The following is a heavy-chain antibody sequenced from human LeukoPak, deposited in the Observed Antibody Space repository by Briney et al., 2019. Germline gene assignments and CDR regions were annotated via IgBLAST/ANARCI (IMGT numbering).Heavy chain of an antibody. D-gene: IGHD2-2*01. Sequence: GGSLRLSCAASGFTFSSYSMNWVRQAPGKGLEWVSYISSSSSTIYYADSVKGRFTISRDNAKNSLYLHMNSLRAEDTAVYYCARDTGSTSSYGSDYWGQGTLVTVSS. CDR2: ISSSSSTI. J-gene: IGHJ4*02. CDR1: GFTFSSYS. V-gene: IGHV3-48*01. CDR3: ARDTGSTSSYGSDY.